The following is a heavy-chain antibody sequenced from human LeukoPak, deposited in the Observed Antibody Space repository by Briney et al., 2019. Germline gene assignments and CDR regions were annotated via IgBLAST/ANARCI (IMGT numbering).Heavy chain of an antibody. CDR1: GGSISSGGYS. CDR2: IYHSGST. Sequence: SETLSLTCAVSGGSISSGGYSWSWIRQPPGKGLEWIGYIYHSGSTYYNPSLKSRVTISVDRSKNQFSLKLSSVTAADTAVYYCARASRPYYYGMDVRGQGTTVTVSS. V-gene: IGHV4-30-2*01. J-gene: IGHJ6*02. CDR3: ARASRPYYYGMDV.